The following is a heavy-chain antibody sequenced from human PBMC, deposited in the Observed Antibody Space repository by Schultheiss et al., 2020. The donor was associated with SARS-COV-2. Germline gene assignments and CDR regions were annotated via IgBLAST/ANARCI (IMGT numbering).Heavy chain of an antibody. V-gene: IGHV7-4-1*02. D-gene: IGHD3-16*01. CDR3: ARSYASLDY. CDR1: GYTFTSYA. J-gene: IGHJ4*02. CDR2: INTNTGNP. Sequence: GESLKISCKASGYTFTSYAMNWVRQAPGQGLEWMGWINTNTGNPTYAQGFTGRFVFSLDTSVSTAYLQISSLKAEDTAVYYCARSYASLDYWGQGTLVTVSS.